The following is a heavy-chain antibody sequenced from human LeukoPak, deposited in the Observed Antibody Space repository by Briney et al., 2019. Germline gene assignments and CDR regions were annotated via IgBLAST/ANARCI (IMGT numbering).Heavy chain of an antibody. CDR2: ISGSGGGT. CDR3: AKSGGGIQLWLRFYFDY. J-gene: IGHJ4*02. Sequence: GGSLRLSCAASGFTFSSYAMSWVRQAPEKGLEWVSAISGSGGGTYYADSVKGRFTISRDNSKNTLYLQMNSLRAEDTAVYYCAKSGGGIQLWLRFYFDYWGQGTLVTVSS. V-gene: IGHV3-23*01. CDR1: GFTFSSYA. D-gene: IGHD5-18*01.